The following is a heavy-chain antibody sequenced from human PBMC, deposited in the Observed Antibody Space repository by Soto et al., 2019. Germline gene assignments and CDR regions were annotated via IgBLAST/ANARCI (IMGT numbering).Heavy chain of an antibody. D-gene: IGHD3-3*01. CDR2: ISGSGGST. Sequence: EVQLLESGGGLVQPGGSLRLSCAASGFTFSRYAMSWVRQAPGKGLEWVSTISGSGGSTYYADSVKGRFTISRDNSKNTLYLQMNSLRAEDTAVYYCAKESTVFWSGNWFDPWGQGTLVTVSS. CDR1: GFTFSRYA. V-gene: IGHV3-23*01. J-gene: IGHJ5*02. CDR3: AKESTVFWSGNWFDP.